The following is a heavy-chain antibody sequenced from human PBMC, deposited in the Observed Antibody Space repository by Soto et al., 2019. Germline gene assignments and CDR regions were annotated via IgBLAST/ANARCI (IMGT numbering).Heavy chain of an antibody. V-gene: IGHV3-74*01. CDR1: GFTFSSYW. D-gene: IGHD6-13*01. J-gene: IGHJ3*02. CDR2: INSDGSST. CDR3: ASIYSSSWYTSDHDAFDI. Sequence: LRRSCAASGFTFSSYWMHWVRQAPGKGLVWVSRINSDGSSTSYADSVKGRFTISRDNAKNTLYLQMNSLRAEDTAVYYCASIYSSSWYTSDHDAFDIWGQGTMVTVSS.